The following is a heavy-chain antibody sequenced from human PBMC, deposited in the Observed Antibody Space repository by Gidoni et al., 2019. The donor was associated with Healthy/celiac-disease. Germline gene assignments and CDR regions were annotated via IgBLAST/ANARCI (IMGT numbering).Heavy chain of an antibody. CDR1: VYTFTSYD. CDR2: MNPNSGNT. D-gene: IGHD2-2*03. CDR3: ARFRGYCSSTSCFGHMDV. V-gene: IGHV1-8*01. Sequence: QVQLVQSGAEVKKPGASVKVCCKASVYTFTSYDINWVRQASGQGLEWMGWMNPNSGNTGYAQKFQGRVTMTRNTSISTAYMELSSLRSEDTAVYYCARFRGYCSSTSCFGHMDVWGKGTTVTVSS. J-gene: IGHJ6*03.